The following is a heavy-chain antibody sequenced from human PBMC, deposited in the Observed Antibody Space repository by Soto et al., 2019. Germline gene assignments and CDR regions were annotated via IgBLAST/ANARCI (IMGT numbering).Heavy chain of an antibody. J-gene: IGHJ6*02. CDR2: IKQDGSEK. CDR3: ARGLGPDYYYYYGMDV. D-gene: IGHD3-16*01. CDR1: GFTFSSYW. Sequence: GGSLRLSCAASGFTFSSYWMSWVRQAPGKGLEWVANIKQDGSEKYYVDSVKGRFTISRDNAKNSLYLQMNSLRAEDTAVYYCARGLGPDYYYYYGMDVWGQGTTVTVSS. V-gene: IGHV3-7*01.